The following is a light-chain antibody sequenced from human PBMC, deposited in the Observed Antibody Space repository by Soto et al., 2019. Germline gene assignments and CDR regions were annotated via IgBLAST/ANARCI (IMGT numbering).Light chain of an antibody. V-gene: IGKV1-9*01. Sequence: DIQLTQSPSFLSASVGDRVTITCRASQGSRDFLAWYQQKPGQPPKLLTYAESTLQTGVPTRFSGIASGPEFTLSISNLQPAEFATYCCQQFNVYPLTFGGGTKVEIK. CDR1: QGSRDF. J-gene: IGKJ4*01. CDR3: QQFNVYPLT. CDR2: AES.